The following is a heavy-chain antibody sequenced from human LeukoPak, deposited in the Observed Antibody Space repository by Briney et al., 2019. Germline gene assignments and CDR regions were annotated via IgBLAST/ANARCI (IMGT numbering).Heavy chain of an antibody. J-gene: IGHJ6*03. CDR3: AKGGEQLTNYYYYYMDV. CDR2: ISSSGGST. D-gene: IGHD6-6*01. V-gene: IGHV3-23*01. Sequence: PGGSLRLPCADSGFTFSSYAMRWVRQAPGKGLEWVSAISSSGGSTYYADPERGRCTTSRDNSKNTLYLQMNSLRAEDTAVYYCAKGGEQLTNYYYYYMDVLGKGTTVTVSS. CDR1: GFTFSSYA.